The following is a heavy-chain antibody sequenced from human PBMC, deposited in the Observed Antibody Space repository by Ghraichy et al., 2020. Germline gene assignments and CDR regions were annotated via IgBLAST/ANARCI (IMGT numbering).Heavy chain of an antibody. J-gene: IGHJ1*01. V-gene: IGHV1-2*02. D-gene: IGHD2-21*02. CDR1: GNTFTGYY. CDR2: IYPNTGGT. CDR3: ARCGSGGDGSYFQD. Sequence: ASVKVSCKASGNTFTGYYMHWVRRAPGQGLEWMGRIYPNTGGTNSAQKFQGRVTMTRDTSISTAYMELSRLRSDDTAVYYCARCGSGGDGSYFQDWGQGTLVTVSS.